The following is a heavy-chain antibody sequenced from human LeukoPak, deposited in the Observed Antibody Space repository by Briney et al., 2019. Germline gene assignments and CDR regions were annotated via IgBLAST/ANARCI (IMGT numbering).Heavy chain of an antibody. V-gene: IGHV4-59*01. D-gene: IGHD5-18*01. CDR2: FYYTGST. CDR3: ARAWIELWSHDY. J-gene: IGHJ4*02. CDR1: GDSISNYY. Sequence: SETLSLTCTVSGDSISNYYWSWIRQPPGKGLEWIGCFYYTGSTNYNPSLKSRVAISVDTSKNQFSLKLNSVTAADTAVYYCARAWIELWSHDYWGQGTLVTVSS.